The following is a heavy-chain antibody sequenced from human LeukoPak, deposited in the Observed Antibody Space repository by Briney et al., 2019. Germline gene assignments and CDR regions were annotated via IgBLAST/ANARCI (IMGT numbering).Heavy chain of an antibody. Sequence: ASVKVSCKASGYTFTDYYIHWVRQAPGPGLEWMGWIIPNSGDTSYAQKFQGRVTMTRDTSISSAYMELSRLRSDDTAVYYCTRGGWLVKWGQGTLVTVSS. D-gene: IGHD6-19*01. CDR2: IIPNSGDT. CDR1: GYTFTDYY. J-gene: IGHJ4*02. V-gene: IGHV1-2*02. CDR3: TRGGWLVK.